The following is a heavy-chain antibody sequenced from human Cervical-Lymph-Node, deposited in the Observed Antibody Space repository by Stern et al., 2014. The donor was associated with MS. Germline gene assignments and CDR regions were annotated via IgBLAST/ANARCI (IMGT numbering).Heavy chain of an antibody. V-gene: IGHV4-59*01. J-gene: IGHJ3*02. Sequence: QLQLQESGPGLVKPSETLSLTCTVSGGSITNYYWSWIRQPPGKGLEWIGYIYYSGSTNYNPSLKSRVTISVDTSKNQFSLKLSSVTAADTAVYYCARVRKSSNYDAFDIWGQGTKVTVSS. D-gene: IGHD1-26*01. CDR3: ARVRKSSNYDAFDI. CDR2: IYYSGST. CDR1: GGSITNYY.